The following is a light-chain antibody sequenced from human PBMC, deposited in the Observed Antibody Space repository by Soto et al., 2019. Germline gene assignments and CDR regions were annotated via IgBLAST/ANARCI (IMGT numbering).Light chain of an antibody. CDR3: QQYNNWPLT. V-gene: IGKV3-15*01. CDR1: ESVSGR. J-gene: IGKJ4*01. CDR2: GTF. Sequence: EIVMTQSPATLSVSPGERATLSCRASESVSGRLAWYQQKRGQAPRLLIYGTFTRATGIPDRFSGSGAGTEFTLTISSLQSEDFAVYYCQQYNNWPLTFGGGTKVDIK.